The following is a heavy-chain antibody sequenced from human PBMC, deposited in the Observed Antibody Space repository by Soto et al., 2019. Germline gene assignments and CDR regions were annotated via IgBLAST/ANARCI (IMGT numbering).Heavy chain of an antibody. J-gene: IGHJ4*02. V-gene: IGHV3-23*01. CDR1: GFTFISYA. Sequence: PGGSLRLSCAASGFTFISYAMHWVRQAPGKGLEWVSAISGSGGSTYYADSVKGRFTISRDNSKNTLYLQMNSLRAEDTAVYYCAKEYYDILTGYYNQPYFDYWGQGTLVTVSS. CDR2: ISGSGGST. D-gene: IGHD3-9*01. CDR3: AKEYYDILTGYYNQPYFDY.